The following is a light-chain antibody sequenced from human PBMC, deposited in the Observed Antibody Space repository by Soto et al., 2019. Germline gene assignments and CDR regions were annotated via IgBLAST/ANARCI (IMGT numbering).Light chain of an antibody. CDR1: QNISSS. Sequence: DIELTQSPSFLSESVGDRVTITCRASQNISSSLAWYQHNPGKAPKLLIYAASTLQNGVPSSFSGSGSGTEFTLTISSLQPEDFATYYCQHLNDYRYTFGQGTKVEIK. J-gene: IGKJ2*01. CDR2: AAS. V-gene: IGKV1-9*01. CDR3: QHLNDYRYT.